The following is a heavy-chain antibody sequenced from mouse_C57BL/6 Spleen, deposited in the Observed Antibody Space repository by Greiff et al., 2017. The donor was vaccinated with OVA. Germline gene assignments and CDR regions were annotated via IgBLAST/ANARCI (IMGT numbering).Heavy chain of an antibody. J-gene: IGHJ2*01. CDR2: INPSTGGT. CDR3: ARRSLGPYYFDY. V-gene: IGHV1-42*01. CDR1: GYSFTGYY. D-gene: IGHD4-1*01. Sequence: EVQLVESGPELVKPGASVKISCKASGYSFTGYYMNWVKQSPEKSLEWIGEINPSTGGTTYNQKFKAKATLTVDKSSSTAYMQLKSLTSEDSAVYYCARRSLGPYYFDYWGQGTTLTVSS.